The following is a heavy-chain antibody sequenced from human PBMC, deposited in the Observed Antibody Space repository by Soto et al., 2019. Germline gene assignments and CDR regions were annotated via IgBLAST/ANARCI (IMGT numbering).Heavy chain of an antibody. CDR1: GGTFSSYA. Sequence: SVKVSCKASGGTFSSYAISWVRQAPGQGLEWMGGIIPIFGTANYAQKFQGRVTITADESTSTAYMELSSLRSEDTAVYYCARAYYYDSSGCFPDAFDIWGQGTMVTVSS. CDR3: ARAYYYDSSGCFPDAFDI. J-gene: IGHJ3*02. CDR2: IIPIFGTA. V-gene: IGHV1-69*13. D-gene: IGHD3-22*01.